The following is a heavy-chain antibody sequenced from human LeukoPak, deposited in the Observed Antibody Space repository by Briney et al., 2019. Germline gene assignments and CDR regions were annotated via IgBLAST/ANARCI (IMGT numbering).Heavy chain of an antibody. D-gene: IGHD5-12*01. J-gene: IGHJ6*04. V-gene: IGHV4-30-2*01. CDR1: SGSISCGACS. Sequence: SQTLSLTCAVSSGSISCGACSWSWIRQPPGKGLEWIGYIYHNGTTYYNPSFKSRVTISVDRSKNQFSLWLKSVTAADTAVYYCARASYSGYPPYYYGLDVWGEGTTVTVSS. CDR3: ARASYSGYPPYYYGLDV. CDR2: IYHNGTT.